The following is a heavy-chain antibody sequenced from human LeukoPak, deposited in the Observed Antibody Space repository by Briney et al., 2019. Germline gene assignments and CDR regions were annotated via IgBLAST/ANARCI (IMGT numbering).Heavy chain of an antibody. CDR1: GFTFSSAW. CDR3: ATSPLRWSLTFDI. V-gene: IGHV3-15*01. D-gene: IGHD4-23*01. J-gene: IGHJ3*02. CDR2: IKNKNDGATT. Sequence: GGSLRLSCAASGFTFSSAWMSWVRQAPGKGLEWVGRIKNKNDGATTDYAAPVKGRFTISRDDSDNTLYLQVNSLETEDTAMYYCATSPLRWSLTFDIWGRGTIVTVSS.